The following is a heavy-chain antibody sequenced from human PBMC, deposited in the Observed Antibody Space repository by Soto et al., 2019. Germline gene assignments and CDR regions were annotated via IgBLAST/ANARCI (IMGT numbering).Heavy chain of an antibody. V-gene: IGHV4-34*01. CDR1: GGSFSGYY. CDR3: ARESHDILTGPPWVWYFDL. J-gene: IGHJ2*01. D-gene: IGHD3-9*01. Sequence: QVQLQQWGAGPLRPLETLSLTCGVSGGSFSGYYWAWIRQSPGKGLEWIGEINHRGSINYNTSVKSRVSISVDTSKNYYALGLRSVTAADTAVYYCARESHDILTGPPWVWYFDLWGRGTLVTVSS. CDR2: INHRGSI.